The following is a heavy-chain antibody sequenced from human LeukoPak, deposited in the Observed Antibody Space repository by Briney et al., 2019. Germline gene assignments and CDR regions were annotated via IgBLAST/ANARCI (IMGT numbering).Heavy chain of an antibody. CDR3: ARDPSYDGYYYYYMDV. CDR1: GGSISSSSYY. Sequence: SETLSLTCTVSGGSISSSSYYWGWIRQPPGKGLEWIGSIYYSGSTYYNPSLKSRVTISVDTSKNQFSLKLSSVTAADTAVYYCARDPSYDGYYYYYMDVWGKGTTVTVSS. V-gene: IGHV4-39*07. J-gene: IGHJ6*03. D-gene: IGHD1-1*01. CDR2: IYYSGST.